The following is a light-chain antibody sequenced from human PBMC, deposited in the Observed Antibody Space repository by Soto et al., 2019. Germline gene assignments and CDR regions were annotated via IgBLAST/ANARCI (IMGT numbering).Light chain of an antibody. CDR2: EGS. CDR1: SSDVGSYNL. J-gene: IGLJ1*01. CDR3: CSYAGSPSYV. Sequence: QSALTQPASVSGSPGQSITISCTGTSSDVGSYNLVSWYQQHPGKAPKVMIYEGSKRPSGVSNRFSGSKSGNTASLTISGLQAEDEADYYCCSYAGSPSYVFGTGTKLTVL. V-gene: IGLV2-23*01.